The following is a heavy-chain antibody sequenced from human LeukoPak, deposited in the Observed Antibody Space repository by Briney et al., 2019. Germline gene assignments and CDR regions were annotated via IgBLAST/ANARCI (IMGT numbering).Heavy chain of an antibody. Sequence: ASVKVSWKASGYTLTSYAMHWVRQAPGQRLEWMGWINAGNGNTKYSQKFQGRVTITRDTSASTAYMELSSLRSEDTAVYYCARAPTYYDILTGPWGQGTLVTVSS. D-gene: IGHD3-9*01. J-gene: IGHJ4*02. CDR3: ARAPTYYDILTGP. CDR1: GYTLTSYA. CDR2: INAGNGNT. V-gene: IGHV1-3*01.